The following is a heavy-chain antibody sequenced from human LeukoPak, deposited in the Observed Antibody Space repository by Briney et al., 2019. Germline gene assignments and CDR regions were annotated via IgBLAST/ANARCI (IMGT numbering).Heavy chain of an antibody. D-gene: IGHD6-6*01. CDR3: ARVSSIAARDGAFDI. CDR1: GYTFTGYY. V-gene: IGHV1-2*02. Sequence: ASVKVSCKASGYTFTGYYMHWVRQAPGQGLEWMGWINPNSGGTNYAQKFQGRVTMTRDTSISTAYMELSRLRSDDTAVYYCARVSSIAARDGAFDIWGQGTMVTVSS. CDR2: INPNSGGT. J-gene: IGHJ3*02.